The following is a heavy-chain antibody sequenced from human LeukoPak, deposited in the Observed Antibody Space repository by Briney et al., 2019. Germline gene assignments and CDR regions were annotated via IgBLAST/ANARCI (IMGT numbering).Heavy chain of an antibody. Sequence: GGSLRLSCEVSGFSVSNTYMSWVRQGPGKGLEWVSILYGDGTTYYADSVKGRFTISRDNSKNTVYLQMNSLRVDDTAVYYCARDRNSNNWFFFWGQGTLVTVSS. D-gene: IGHD6-13*01. CDR2: LYGDGTT. CDR3: ARDRNSNNWFFF. CDR1: GFSVSNTY. V-gene: IGHV3-66*01. J-gene: IGHJ4*02.